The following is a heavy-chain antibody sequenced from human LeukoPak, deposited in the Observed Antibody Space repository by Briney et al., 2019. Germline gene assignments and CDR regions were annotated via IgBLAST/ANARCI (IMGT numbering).Heavy chain of an antibody. CDR2: IIPIFGTA. Sequence: SVNVSCKASGGTFSSYAISWVRQAPGQELEWMGGIIPIFGTANYAQKFQGRVTITADESTSTAYMELSSLRSEDTAVYYCASTIVGAMRGDAFDIWGQGTMVTVSS. V-gene: IGHV1-69*13. J-gene: IGHJ3*02. D-gene: IGHD1-26*01. CDR1: GGTFSSYA. CDR3: ASTIVGAMRGDAFDI.